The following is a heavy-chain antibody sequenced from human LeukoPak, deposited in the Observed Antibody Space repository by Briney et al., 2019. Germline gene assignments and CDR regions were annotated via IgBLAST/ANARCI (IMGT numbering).Heavy chain of an antibody. J-gene: IGHJ6*02. CDR1: GYTFTSYD. Sequence: ASVKVACKASGYTFTSYDINWVRQATGQGLEWMGWMNPNSGNTGYAQKFQGRVTMTRNTSISTAYMELSSLRSEDTAVYYCARELSSFSDYASSATTLGYYYYGMDVWGQGTTVTVSS. CDR2: MNPNSGNT. CDR3: ARELSSFSDYASSATTLGYYYYGMDV. D-gene: IGHD3-22*01. V-gene: IGHV1-8*01.